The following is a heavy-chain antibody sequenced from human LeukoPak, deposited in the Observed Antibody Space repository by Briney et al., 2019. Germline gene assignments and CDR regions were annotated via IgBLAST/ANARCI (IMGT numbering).Heavy chain of an antibody. J-gene: IGHJ3*02. V-gene: IGHV3-15*01. Sequence: GGSLRLSCAASGFTFSTYWMSWVRQAPGKGLEWVGRIKSKTDGGTTDYAAPVKGRFTISRDDSKNTLYLQMNSLKTEDTAVYYCTTTGTTSRGLRGAFDIWGQGTMVTVSS. CDR1: GFTFSTYW. CDR3: TTTGTTSRGLRGAFDI. CDR2: IKSKTDGGTT. D-gene: IGHD1-7*01.